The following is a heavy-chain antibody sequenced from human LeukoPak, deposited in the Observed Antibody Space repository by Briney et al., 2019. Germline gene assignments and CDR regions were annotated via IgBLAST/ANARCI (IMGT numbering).Heavy chain of an antibody. CDR2: INHSGST. D-gene: IGHD3-22*01. Sequence: SETLSLTCAVYGGSFSGYYWSWIRQPPGKGLEWIGEINHSGSTNYNPSLKSRVTISVDTSKNQFSLKLSSVTAADTAVYYCARDYYYDSSGYWANWFDPWGQGTLVTASS. J-gene: IGHJ5*02. CDR1: GGSFSGYY. V-gene: IGHV4-34*01. CDR3: ARDYYYDSSGYWANWFDP.